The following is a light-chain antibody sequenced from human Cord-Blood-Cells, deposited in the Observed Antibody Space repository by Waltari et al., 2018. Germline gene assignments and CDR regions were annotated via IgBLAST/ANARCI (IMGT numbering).Light chain of an antibody. Sequence: DIQITQSPSPVSASVGDRVTITCRASQGISSWLAWYTQKPGKAPKLLIYAAASLPSGVPSRFSGSGSGTDFTLTISSLQPEDFATYYCQQANSFPYTFGQGTKLEIK. V-gene: IGKV1-12*01. CDR1: QGISSW. CDR2: AAA. CDR3: QQANSFPYT. J-gene: IGKJ2*01.